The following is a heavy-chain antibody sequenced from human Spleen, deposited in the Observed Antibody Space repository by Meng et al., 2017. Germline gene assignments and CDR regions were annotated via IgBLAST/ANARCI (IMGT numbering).Heavy chain of an antibody. CDR2: INPNSGGT. CDR1: GYTFTGYY. V-gene: IGHV1-2*06. J-gene: IGHJ5*02. CDR3: ARDTGDCSGGSCYSKRFWFDP. Sequence: ASVKVSCKASGYTFTGYYMHWVRQAPGQGLEWMGRINPNSGGTNYAQKFQGRVTMTRDTSISTAYMELISLRSEDTAVYYCARDTGDCSGGSCYSKRFWFDPWGQGTLVTVSS. D-gene: IGHD2-15*01.